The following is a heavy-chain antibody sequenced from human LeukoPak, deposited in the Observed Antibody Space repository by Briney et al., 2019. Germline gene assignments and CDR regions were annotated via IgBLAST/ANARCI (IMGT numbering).Heavy chain of an antibody. CDR1: GFTFSSYA. Sequence: PGGSLRLSCAASGFTFSSYAMSWVRQAPGKGLEWVSAISGSGGSTYYADSVKGRFTISRDNSKNTLYLQMNSLRAEDTAVYYCARVSGYHWESSYDYWGQGTLVTVSS. J-gene: IGHJ4*02. CDR2: ISGSGGST. D-gene: IGHD5-12*01. CDR3: ARVSGYHWESSYDY. V-gene: IGHV3-23*01.